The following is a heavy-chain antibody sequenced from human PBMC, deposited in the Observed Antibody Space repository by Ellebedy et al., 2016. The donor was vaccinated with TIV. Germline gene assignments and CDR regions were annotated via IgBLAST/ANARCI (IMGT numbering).Heavy chain of an antibody. Sequence: GESLKISCAASGFIFSHYSMNWVRQAPGKGLEWVSYISRSSSNTYYGDSAKGRFTISRDDAKNSLYLQMNSLRADDTAVYYCVRAVPNWFDPWGQGTLVTVSS. CDR2: ISRSSSNT. J-gene: IGHJ5*02. V-gene: IGHV3-21*01. CDR1: GFIFSHYS. CDR3: VRAVPNWFDP.